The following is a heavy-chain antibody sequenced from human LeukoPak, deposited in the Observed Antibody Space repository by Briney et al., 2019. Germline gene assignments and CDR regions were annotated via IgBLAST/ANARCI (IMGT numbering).Heavy chain of an antibody. CDR2: ISYDGSNK. CDR1: GFTFSSYA. CDR3: ARGLAGYYYDGMDV. D-gene: IGHD6-19*01. V-gene: IGHV3-30*04. Sequence: PGGTLRLSCAASGFTFSSYAMHWVRQAPAKGLEWVAVISYDGSNKYYADSVKGRFTISRDNSKNTLYLQMNSLRADDTAVYYCARGLAGYYYDGMDVWGQGTTVTVSS. J-gene: IGHJ6*02.